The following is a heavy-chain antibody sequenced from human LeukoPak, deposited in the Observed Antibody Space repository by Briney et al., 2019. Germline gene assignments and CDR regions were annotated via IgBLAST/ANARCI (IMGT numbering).Heavy chain of an antibody. CDR2: ISAYNGNT. CDR1: GYTFTSYG. D-gene: IGHD3-3*01. CDR3: ARDQDSFWSGYYYGDKRFDY. Sequence: ASVKVSCKASGYTFTSYGISWVRQAPGQGLEWMGWISAYNGNTNYAQKPQGRVTMTTDTSTTTAYMELRSLRSDDTAVYYCARDQDSFWSGYYYGDKRFDYWGQGTLVTVSS. J-gene: IGHJ4*02. V-gene: IGHV1-18*01.